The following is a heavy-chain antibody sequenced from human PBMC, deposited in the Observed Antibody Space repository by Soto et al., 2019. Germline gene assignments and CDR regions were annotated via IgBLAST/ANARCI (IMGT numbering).Heavy chain of an antibody. V-gene: IGHV3-30*18. CDR2: ISYDGSNK. CDR3: AKDGTGSSGWYSLSPHWYFDL. J-gene: IGHJ2*01. CDR1: GFTFRSYG. Sequence: GGSLRLSCAASGFTFRSYGMHWVRQAPGKGLEWVAVISYDGSNKYYADSVKGRFTISRDNSKNTLYLQMNSLRAEDTAVYYCAKDGTGSSGWYSLSPHWYFDLWGRGTLVTVSS. D-gene: IGHD6-19*01.